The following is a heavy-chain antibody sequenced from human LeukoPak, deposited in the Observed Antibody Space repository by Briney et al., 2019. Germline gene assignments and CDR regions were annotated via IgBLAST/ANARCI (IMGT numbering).Heavy chain of an antibody. J-gene: IGHJ4*02. Sequence: GLSLRLSCVGFGLTFRNYGMNWVRQAPGTGLEWVAGMREDGGQEYYVYSVRGRFTISRDSAKNTLYLQMNSLRVEDTAVYYCVRALSSSSPYWGQGTLVTVSS. CDR2: MREDGGQE. D-gene: IGHD6-6*01. CDR3: VRALSSSSPY. CDR1: GLTFRNYG. V-gene: IGHV3-7*03.